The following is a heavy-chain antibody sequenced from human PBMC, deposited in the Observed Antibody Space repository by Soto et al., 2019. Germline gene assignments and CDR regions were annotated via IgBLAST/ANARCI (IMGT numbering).Heavy chain of an antibody. CDR1: GYTFTSYG. V-gene: IGHV1-18*01. Sequence: ASVKVSCKASGYTFTSYGISWVRQAPGQGLEWMGWINTYNGNTNYAQKLQGRVTMTTDTSTNTAYMELRSLRSDDTAVYYCARGVGSGSYYNQYNWFDPWGQGTLVTAPQ. CDR3: ARGVGSGSYYNQYNWFDP. D-gene: IGHD3-10*01. CDR2: INTYNGNT. J-gene: IGHJ5*02.